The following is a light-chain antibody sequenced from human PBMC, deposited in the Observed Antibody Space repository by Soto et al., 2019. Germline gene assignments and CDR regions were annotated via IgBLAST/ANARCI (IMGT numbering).Light chain of an antibody. CDR3: QQSYSTPPHA. Sequence: DIQMTQSPSSLSASVGDRVTITCRASQSISSYLNWYQQKQGKAPKLLIYAASSLQSGVPSTVSGSGSGTECTLTISSLHPEDCAHYSWQQSYSTPPHAFGQGTKLE. CDR1: QSISSY. CDR2: AAS. J-gene: IGKJ2*01. V-gene: IGKV1-39*01.